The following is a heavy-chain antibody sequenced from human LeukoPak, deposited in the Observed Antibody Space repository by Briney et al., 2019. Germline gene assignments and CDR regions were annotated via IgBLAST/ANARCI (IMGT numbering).Heavy chain of an antibody. D-gene: IGHD6-13*01. CDR2: IYYSGST. J-gene: IGHJ4*02. CDR1: GGSISSYY. V-gene: IGHV4-59*01. CDR3: AGTLTFGYSSSWSLDY. Sequence: SETLSLTCTVSGGSISSYYWSWIRQPPGKGLEWIGYIYYSGSTNYNPTLKSRVTISVDTSKNQFSLKLSSVTAADTAVYYCAGTLTFGYSSSWSLDYWGQGTLVTVSS.